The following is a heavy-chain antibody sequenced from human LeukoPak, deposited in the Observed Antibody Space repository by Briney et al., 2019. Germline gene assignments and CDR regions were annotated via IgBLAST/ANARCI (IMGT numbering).Heavy chain of an antibody. CDR2: INPSGGST. V-gene: IGHV1-46*01. CDR1: GYTFTSYH. J-gene: IGHJ3*02. Sequence: ASVKVSCKASGYTFTSYHMHWVRQAPGQGLEWMGIINPSGGSTSYAQKFQGRVTMTRDMSTSTVYMELSSLRSEDTAVYYCARDRTTRGNAFDIWGQGTMVTVSS. D-gene: IGHD1-14*01. CDR3: ARDRTTRGNAFDI.